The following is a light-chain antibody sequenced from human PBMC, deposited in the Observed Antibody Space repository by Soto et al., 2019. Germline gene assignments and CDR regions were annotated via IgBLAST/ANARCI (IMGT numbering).Light chain of an antibody. CDR2: GAS. J-gene: IGKJ4*01. V-gene: IGKV3-15*01. CDR3: QQYNNWPLT. Sequence: EIVMTQSPATLSVSPGERATLSCRASQSVSGNLAWYQQKPGQAPRLLIYGASTRATGIPARFSVSGSGTEFTLTISSLQSEDFAVYYCQQYNNWPLTFGGGTKVEIK. CDR1: QSVSGN.